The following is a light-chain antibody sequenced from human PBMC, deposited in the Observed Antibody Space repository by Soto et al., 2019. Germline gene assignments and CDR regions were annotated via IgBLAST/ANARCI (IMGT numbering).Light chain of an antibody. Sequence: VLTQSPATLSLSPGERATLSCRASQSVSTKVAWYQQKPGQAPRLLIYGASTRATGVPARFSGSGSGTEFTLTISSLQSEDFALYFCQQYNYWPPITFGQGTRLEIK. V-gene: IGKV3-15*01. CDR2: GAS. CDR1: QSVSTK. J-gene: IGKJ5*01. CDR3: QQYNYWPPIT.